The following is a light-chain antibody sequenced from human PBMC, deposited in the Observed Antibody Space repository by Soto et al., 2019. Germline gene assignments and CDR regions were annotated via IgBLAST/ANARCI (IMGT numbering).Light chain of an antibody. Sequence: EIVMTQSPATLSGSPGERATLSCRASQSVSSNLAWYQQKPGQAPRLLIYGASTRATGNPARFSDSGSGTEFTLNTRSLQSEAFAVSYCPQYNNWTHLTFGPGTKVDIK. CDR2: GAS. J-gene: IGKJ3*01. V-gene: IGKV3-15*01. CDR3: PQYNNWTHLT. CDR1: QSVSSN.